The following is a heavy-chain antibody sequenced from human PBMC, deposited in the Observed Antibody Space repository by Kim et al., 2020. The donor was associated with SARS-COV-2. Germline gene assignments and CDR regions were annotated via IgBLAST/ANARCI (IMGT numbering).Heavy chain of an antibody. Sequence: SETLSLTCSVSGGSISRYYWSWIRQPAGKGLEWIGRIYTSGSTNYHPSLESRVTMSVDTSKNQFSLELYSVTAADTAMYYCARSPTTGQTNLEYWSQGTLVTVSS. CDR3: ARSPTTGQTNLEY. V-gene: IGHV4-4*07. J-gene: IGHJ4*02. CDR1: GGSISRYY. CDR2: IYTSGST. D-gene: IGHD1-1*01.